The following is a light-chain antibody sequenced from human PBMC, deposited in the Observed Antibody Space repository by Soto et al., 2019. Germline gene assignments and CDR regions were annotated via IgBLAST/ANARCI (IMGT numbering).Light chain of an antibody. CDR1: SSNIGNDY. V-gene: IGLV1-51*01. J-gene: IGLJ1*01. CDR3: RAWDRSLSAYV. Sequence: QSVLTQPPSVSAAPGQTVTISCSGSSSNIGNDYVSWYQQFPGTAPKLLVYDNNKRPSGIPDRFSASRSGTSATLGITGLQTGDEADYYCRAWDRSLSAYVFGTATKLTVL. CDR2: DNN.